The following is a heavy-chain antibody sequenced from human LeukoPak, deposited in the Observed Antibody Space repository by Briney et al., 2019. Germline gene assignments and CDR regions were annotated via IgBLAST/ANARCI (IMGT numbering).Heavy chain of an antibody. CDR3: ARPVMEWELAEAFDI. CDR1: GFTFSSHW. J-gene: IGHJ3*02. D-gene: IGHD1-26*01. Sequence: GGSLRLSCAASGFTFSSHWMNWVRQAPGKGLEWVSVIYSGGSTYYADSVKGRFTIPRDNSKNTLYLQMNSLRAEDTAVYYCARPVMEWELAEAFDIWGQGTMVTVSS. V-gene: IGHV3-66*04. CDR2: IYSGGST.